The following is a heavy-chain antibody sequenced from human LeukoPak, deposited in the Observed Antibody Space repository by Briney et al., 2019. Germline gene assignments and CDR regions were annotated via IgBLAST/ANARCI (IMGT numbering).Heavy chain of an antibody. CDR1: GFTFRDYY. Sequence: NPGGSLRLSCAASGFTFRDYYMGWIRQAPGKGLEWVSYITSGGSAMYHADSVKGRFTISRDNSRNSLYLQVTTLRAEDTAVYYCAGAFRDAFDIWGQGTMVIVSS. V-gene: IGHV3-11*04. J-gene: IGHJ3*02. CDR2: ITSGGSAM. CDR3: AGAFRDAFDI.